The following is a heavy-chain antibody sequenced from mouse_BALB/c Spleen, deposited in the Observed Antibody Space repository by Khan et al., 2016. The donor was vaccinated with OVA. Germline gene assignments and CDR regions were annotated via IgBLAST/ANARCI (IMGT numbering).Heavy chain of an antibody. CDR2: INPSNDYT. D-gene: IGHD2-14*01. Sequence: QMQLEESGAELARPGASVKMSCKASGYTFTSYTIHWIKKRPGQGLEWIGYINPSNDYTNYNQKFKDKATLTTDKSSTPAYLRLSSLTSDDAAVYNCVRDGAYHRNDGWFAYWGQGTLVTVSA. V-gene: IGHV1-4*01. J-gene: IGHJ3*01. CDR1: GYTFTSYT. CDR3: VRDGAYHRNDGWFAY.